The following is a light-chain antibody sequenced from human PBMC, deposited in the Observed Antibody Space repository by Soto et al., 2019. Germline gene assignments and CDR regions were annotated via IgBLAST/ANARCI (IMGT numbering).Light chain of an antibody. Sequence: EILMTQSPASLSVSLGDKVTLSCRASQSVNSHVLWYQHRPGQAPRLLIYDTSDRAAGIPARFSGSGSATELTLTISSLQSEDIALYYCQHSLKCPPTFGRGTKVDIK. CDR1: QSVNSH. CDR2: DTS. J-gene: IGKJ1*01. V-gene: IGKV3-15*01. CDR3: QHSLKCPPT.